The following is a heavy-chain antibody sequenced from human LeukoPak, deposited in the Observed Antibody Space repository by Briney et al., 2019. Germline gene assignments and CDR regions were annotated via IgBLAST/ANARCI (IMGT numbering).Heavy chain of an antibody. V-gene: IGHV5-51*01. Sequence: GESLKISCKGSGYSFTSYWIGWVRQMPGKGLEFMWIIYPGDSDTRYSPSFQGQVTISADKSISTAYLQWSSLKASDTAMYYCARLGNIAAAGTFYFDYWGQGTLVTVSS. CDR3: ARLGNIAAAGTFYFDY. CDR2: IYPGDSDT. CDR1: GYSFTSYW. J-gene: IGHJ4*02. D-gene: IGHD6-13*01.